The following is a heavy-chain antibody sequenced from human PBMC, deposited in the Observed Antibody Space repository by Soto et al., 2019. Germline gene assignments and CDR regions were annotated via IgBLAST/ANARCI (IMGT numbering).Heavy chain of an antibody. CDR2: FDPEDGET. CDR1: GYTLTELS. V-gene: IGHV1-24*01. Sequence: ASVKVSFKVSGYTLTELSMHWVRQAPGKGLEWMGGFDPEDGETIYAQKFQGRVTMTEDTSTDTAYMELSSLRSEDTAVYYCATGGPYRIAAAGTLNYWGQGTLVTVSS. D-gene: IGHD6-13*01. J-gene: IGHJ4*02. CDR3: ATGGPYRIAAAGTLNY.